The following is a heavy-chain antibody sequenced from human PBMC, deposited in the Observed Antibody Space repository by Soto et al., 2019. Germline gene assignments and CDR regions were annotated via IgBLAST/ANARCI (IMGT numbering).Heavy chain of an antibody. D-gene: IGHD3-16*01. CDR1: GFTFSSYW. Sequence: EVQLVESGGGLVQPGGSLRLSCAASGFTFSSYWMSWVRQAPGKGLEWVANIKQDGSEKYYVDSVKGRFTISRDNAKNSLYLQMNSLRAEDTAVYYCARDHMITFGGHDAFDIWGQGTMVTVSS. CDR3: ARDHMITFGGHDAFDI. J-gene: IGHJ3*02. CDR2: IKQDGSEK. V-gene: IGHV3-7*03.